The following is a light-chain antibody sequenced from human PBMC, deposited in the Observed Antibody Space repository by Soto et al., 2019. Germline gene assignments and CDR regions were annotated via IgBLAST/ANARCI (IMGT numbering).Light chain of an antibody. CDR1: SSDVGSYNR. V-gene: IGLV2-18*02. CDR3: SSYTGSSTLV. J-gene: IGLJ2*01. Sequence: QSALTQPPSVSGSPGQSGTISCTGTSSDVGSYNRVSWYQQPPGTAPKLMIYEVSNRPSGVPDRFSGSKSGNTASLTISGLQAEDEADYYCSSYTGSSTLVFGGWTKRTV. CDR2: EVS.